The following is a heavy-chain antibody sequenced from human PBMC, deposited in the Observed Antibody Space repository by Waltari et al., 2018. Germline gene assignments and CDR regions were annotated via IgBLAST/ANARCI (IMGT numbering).Heavy chain of an antibody. CDR1: GFRFAEYA. D-gene: IGHD3-10*01. CDR3: VKGGWGFGAFYEQH. Sequence: EVQLVTSGGGLVQPGRSLRLACVGSGFRFAEYAVYWVRQRPGKGLEWLSGIGWNSGAIGYADSVRGRFSTYRDNARKSLYLQMGRLRPEDTALYYCVKGGWGFGAFYEQHWGQGIQVTVSS. CDR2: IGWNSGAI. V-gene: IGHV3-9*01. J-gene: IGHJ4*02.